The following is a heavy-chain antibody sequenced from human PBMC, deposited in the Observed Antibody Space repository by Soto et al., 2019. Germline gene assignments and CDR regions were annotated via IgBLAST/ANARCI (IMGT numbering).Heavy chain of an antibody. V-gene: IGHV3-48*01. CDR3: ARDGGKYYYYMDV. CDR1: GFTFSSYS. CDR2: ISSSSSTI. Sequence: GGSLRLSCAASGFTFSSYSMNWVRQAPGKGLEWVSYISSSSSTIYYADSAKGRFTISRDNAKNSLYLQMNSLRAEDTAVYYCARDGGKYYYYMDVWGKGTTVTVSS. D-gene: IGHD2-15*01. J-gene: IGHJ6*03.